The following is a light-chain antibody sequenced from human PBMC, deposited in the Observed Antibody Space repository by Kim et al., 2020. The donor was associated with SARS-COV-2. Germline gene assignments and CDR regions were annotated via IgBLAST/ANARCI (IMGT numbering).Light chain of an antibody. Sequence: VSPGERVTLSCRASQSVSSNLAWYQQKPGQGPRLLIYGAPTRATGIPARFSGSGSGTEFTLTISSLQSEDFAVYYCQQYNNWPITFGQGTRLEIK. CDR3: QQYNNWPIT. V-gene: IGKV3-15*01. J-gene: IGKJ5*01. CDR1: QSVSSN. CDR2: GAP.